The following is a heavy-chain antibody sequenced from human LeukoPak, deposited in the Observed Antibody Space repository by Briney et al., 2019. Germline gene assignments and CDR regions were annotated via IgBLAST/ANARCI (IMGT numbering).Heavy chain of an antibody. CDR2: IYYSGST. J-gene: IGHJ4*02. Sequence: SETLSLTCAVYGGSFSGYYWSWIRQPPGKGLEWIGSIYYSGSTYYIPSLKSRVTISVDTSKNQFSLKLSSVTAADTAVYYCARHSGDYYDSSGYLDYWGQGTLVTVSS. CDR1: GGSFSGYY. D-gene: IGHD3-22*01. CDR3: ARHSGDYYDSSGYLDY. V-gene: IGHV4-34*01.